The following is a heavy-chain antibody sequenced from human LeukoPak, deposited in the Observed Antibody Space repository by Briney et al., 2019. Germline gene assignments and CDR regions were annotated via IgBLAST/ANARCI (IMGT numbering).Heavy chain of an antibody. CDR3: ARGERGRFWWQNLDY. CDR1: GFTFSNYA. Sequence: PGGSLRLSCAASGFTFSNYAMTWVRQAPGKGLEWVSVISDGGDDTHYADSVKGRFTISRDNSKDTLYLQMNSLRAEDTALYYLARGERGRFWWQNLDYWGLGTLVTVSS. CDR2: ISDGGDDT. D-gene: IGHD2-8*02. V-gene: IGHV3-23*01. J-gene: IGHJ4*02.